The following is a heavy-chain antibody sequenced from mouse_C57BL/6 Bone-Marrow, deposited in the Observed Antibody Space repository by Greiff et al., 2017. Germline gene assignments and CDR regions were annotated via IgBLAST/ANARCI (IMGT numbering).Heavy chain of an antibody. CDR3: NKFITTVVANYAMDY. J-gene: IGHJ4*01. CDR2: IYPGSGST. CDR1: GYTFTSYW. V-gene: IGHV1-55*01. Sequence: VQLQQPGAELVKPGASVKMSCKASGYTFTSYWITWVKQRPGQGLEWIGDIYPGSGSTNYNEKFKSKATLTVDTSSSTAYMQLSSLTSEDSAVDYCNKFITTVVANYAMDYWGQGTSVTVSS. D-gene: IGHD1-1*01.